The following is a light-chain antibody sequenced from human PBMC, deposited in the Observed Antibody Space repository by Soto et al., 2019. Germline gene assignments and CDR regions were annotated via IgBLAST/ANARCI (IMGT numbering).Light chain of an antibody. V-gene: IGLV2-14*03. J-gene: IGLJ1*01. Sequence: QSVLTQPASVSGSPGQSITISCAGTSSDVGGYNYVSWYQQHPGKAPKLMIYDVSNRPSGVSNRFSASKSGNTASLTISGLQAEYEADYYCSSYTSSSTRVFGTGTKVTVL. CDR2: DVS. CDR1: SSDVGGYNY. CDR3: SSYTSSSTRV.